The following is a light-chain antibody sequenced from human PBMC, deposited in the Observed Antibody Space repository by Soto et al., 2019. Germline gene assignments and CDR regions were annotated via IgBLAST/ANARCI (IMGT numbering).Light chain of an antibody. J-gene: IGKJ1*01. V-gene: IGKV3-15*01. Sequence: DIVMTQSPATLSVSPGERATLSCRASQSMSIHLAWYQHKPGQAPRLLIYDASTRATGVPPRFSGSGSGTEFTLTISSLQSEDFATYYFQQYQRWPPWTFGQGTRLEIK. CDR2: DAS. CDR1: QSMSIH. CDR3: QQYQRWPPWT.